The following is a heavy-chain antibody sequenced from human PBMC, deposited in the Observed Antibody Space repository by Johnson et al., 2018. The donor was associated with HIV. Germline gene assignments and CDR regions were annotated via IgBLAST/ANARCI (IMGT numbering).Heavy chain of an antibody. D-gene: IGHD6-19*01. J-gene: IGHJ3*02. CDR3: AKDIASGYTNGGTLDI. CDR1: GFRFSSSW. CDR2: INSGGST. V-gene: IGHV3-23*04. Sequence: VQLVESGGGLVQPGGSLRLSCTASGFRFSSSWMHWVRQAPGKGLVWVSRINSGGSTYYADSVKGRFTISRDNSKNTLYLQMNSLRAEDTAVYYCAKDIASGYTNGGTLDIWGQGTMVTVSS.